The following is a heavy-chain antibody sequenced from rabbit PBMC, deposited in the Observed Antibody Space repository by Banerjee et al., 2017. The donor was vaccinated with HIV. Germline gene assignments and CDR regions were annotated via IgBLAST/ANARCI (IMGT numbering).Heavy chain of an antibody. CDR2: IDPILGVT. Sequence: QLKETGGGLVQPGGSLTLSCKASGFDFSSYYMSWVRQAPGKGLEWIGYIDPILGVTYYASWVNGRFTISSHNAQNTLYLQLNSLTAADTATYFCVRWDAGNSYYKMDFNLWGPGTLVTVS. V-gene: IGHV1S7*01. CDR3: VRWDAGNSYYKMDFNL. J-gene: IGHJ4*01. CDR1: GFDFSSYY. D-gene: IGHD8-1*01.